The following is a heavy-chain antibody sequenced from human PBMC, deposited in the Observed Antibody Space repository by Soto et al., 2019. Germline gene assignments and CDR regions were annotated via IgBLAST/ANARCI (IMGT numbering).Heavy chain of an antibody. J-gene: IGHJ4*02. Sequence: EVQLVESGGGLVQPGGSLRLSCAASGFTFSTYWMTWVRRPPGKGMEWVANRDQDGSERYYVDSVRGRFTISRDNAKNSLYLQMTSLRAEDTAVYYCVCGGNFFVYWGQGTLVTVSP. CDR2: RDQDGSER. D-gene: IGHD3-16*01. CDR3: VCGGNFFVY. V-gene: IGHV3-7*01. CDR1: GFTFSTYW.